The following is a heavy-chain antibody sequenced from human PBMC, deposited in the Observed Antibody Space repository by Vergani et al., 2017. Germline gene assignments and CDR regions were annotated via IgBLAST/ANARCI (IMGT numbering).Heavy chain of an antibody. J-gene: IGHJ3*02. CDR2: IRSKANSYAT. D-gene: IGHD6-19*01. CDR3: RAVAGERDAFDI. CDR1: GFTFSGSA. V-gene: IGHV3-73*01. Sequence: EVQLVESGGGLVQPGGSLKLSCAASGFTFSGSAMHWVRQASGKGLEWVGRIRSKANSYATAYAALVKGRFTISRDDSKNTAYLQMNSLKTEDTAVYYCRAVAGERDAFDIWGQGTMVTVSS.